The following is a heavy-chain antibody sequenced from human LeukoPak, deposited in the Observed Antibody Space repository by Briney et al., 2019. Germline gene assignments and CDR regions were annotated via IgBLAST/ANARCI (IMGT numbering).Heavy chain of an antibody. D-gene: IGHD2-21*02. CDR2: INSDGSST. V-gene: IGHV3-74*01. Sequence: GGSLRLSCAASGFTFSNYWMHWVRQALGKGLVWVSRINSDGSSTNQADSVKGRFTISRDNAKKALYLQMNSLRVEDTAVYFCARDTATGLDVWGQGTTVTVSS. J-gene: IGHJ6*02. CDR1: GFTFSNYW. CDR3: ARDTATGLDV.